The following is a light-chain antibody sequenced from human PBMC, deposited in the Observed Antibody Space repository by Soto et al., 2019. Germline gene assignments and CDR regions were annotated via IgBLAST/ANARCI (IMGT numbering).Light chain of an antibody. V-gene: IGKV3-11*01. CDR1: QSVSSY. Sequence: EIVLTQSPATLYLSPGERATLSCRASQSVSSYLAWNQQKPGQAPRLLIYVASNRATGIPARFSGSGSGTDFTLTISSLEPEEFAVYYCQKLSNWPPVGTFGGGTKVEIK. J-gene: IGKJ4*01. CDR3: QKLSNWPPVGT. CDR2: VAS.